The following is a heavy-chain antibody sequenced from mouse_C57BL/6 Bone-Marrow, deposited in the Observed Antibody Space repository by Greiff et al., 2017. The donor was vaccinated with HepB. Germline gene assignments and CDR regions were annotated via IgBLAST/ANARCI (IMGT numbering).Heavy chain of an antibody. J-gene: IGHJ1*03. V-gene: IGHV5-15*01. CDR3: ARDASSVGYFDV. Sequence: DVHLVESGGGLVQPGGSLKLSCAASGFTFSDYGMAWVRQAPRKGPEWVAFISNLAYSIYYADTVTGRFTIARENAKNTLYLEMSSLRSEDTAMYYCARDASSVGYFDVWGTGTTVTVSS. CDR2: ISNLAYSI. CDR1: GFTFSDYG. D-gene: IGHD1-1*01.